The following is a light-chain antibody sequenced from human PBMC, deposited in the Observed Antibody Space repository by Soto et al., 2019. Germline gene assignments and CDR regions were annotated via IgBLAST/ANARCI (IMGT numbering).Light chain of an antibody. J-gene: IGKJ1*01. Sequence: EMVLTQSPGTLSLSPAERAILSCRASQSVSGSYLAWYQQIPGQAPRLLIYGASSSATGIPDRVSGSGSGTDFTITISRLEPEDFAVYYCQQYGSSPWTFGQGTKVEIK. V-gene: IGKV3-20*01. CDR3: QQYGSSPWT. CDR1: QSVSGSY. CDR2: GAS.